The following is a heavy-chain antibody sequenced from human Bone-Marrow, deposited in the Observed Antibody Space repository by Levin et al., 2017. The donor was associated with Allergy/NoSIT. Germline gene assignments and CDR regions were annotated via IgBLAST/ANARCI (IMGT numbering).Heavy chain of an antibody. D-gene: IGHD6-19*01. J-gene: IGHJ4*02. CDR1: GYTFTDHY. CDR3: ATAGGGGVAGTGY. V-gene: IGHV1-2*02. Sequence: ASVKVSCKASGYTFTDHYMHWVRQAPGQGLEWMGWINPNSGGASYIQQFQGRVTMTRDTSINTAYMELSSLRSDDTAVYYCATAGGGGVAGTGYWSQGALVTVSS. CDR2: INPNSGGA.